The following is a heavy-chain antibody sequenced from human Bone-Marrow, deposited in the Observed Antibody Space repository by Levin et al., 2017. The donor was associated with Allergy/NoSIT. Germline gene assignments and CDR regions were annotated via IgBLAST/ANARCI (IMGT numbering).Heavy chain of an antibody. V-gene: IGHV3-53*01. Sequence: GESLKISCAAFEFAVSTSYMGWVRQAPGKGLEWVSIIQTGGTTDYADSVKGRFTISRDNSENTVYLQMNSLRAEDTAVYYCTKDLDYHDAFDIWGQGTMVTVSS. CDR3: TKDLDYHDAFDI. CDR1: EFAVSTSY. D-gene: IGHD3-3*01. J-gene: IGHJ3*02. CDR2: IQTGGTT.